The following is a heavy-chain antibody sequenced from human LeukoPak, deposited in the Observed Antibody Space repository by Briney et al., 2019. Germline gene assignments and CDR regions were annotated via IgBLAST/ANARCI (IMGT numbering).Heavy chain of an antibody. J-gene: IGHJ4*02. V-gene: IGHV3-21*01. CDR1: GFTFSSYG. D-gene: IGHD4-11*01. CDR2: VSVSSTYI. CDR3: AKDSNSYYFDY. Sequence: GGSLRLSCVASGFTFSSYGMNGVRQAPGKGLEWVSSVSVSSTYIYYADSVKGRFTISRDNAKNSLYLQMNSLRAEDTAVYYCAKDSNSYYFDYWGQGTLATVSS.